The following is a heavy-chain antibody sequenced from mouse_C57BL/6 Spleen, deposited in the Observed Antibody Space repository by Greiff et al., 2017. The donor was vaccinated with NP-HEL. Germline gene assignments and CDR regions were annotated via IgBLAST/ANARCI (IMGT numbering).Heavy chain of an antibody. CDR1: GFTFSSYA. CDR3: TREGGDSSGFYFDY. V-gene: IGHV5-9-1*02. Sequence: EVQRVESGEGLVKPGGSLKLSCAASGFTFSSYAMSWVRQTPEQRLEWVAYISSGGDYIYYADTVKGRFTISRDNARNTLYLQMSSLKSEDTAMYYCTREGGDSSGFYFDYWGQGTTLTVSS. J-gene: IGHJ2*01. CDR2: ISSGGDYI. D-gene: IGHD3-2*02.